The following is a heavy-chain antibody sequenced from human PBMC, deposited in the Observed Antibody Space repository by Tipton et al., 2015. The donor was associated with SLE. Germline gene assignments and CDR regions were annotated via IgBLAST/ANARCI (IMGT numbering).Heavy chain of an antibody. CDR2: INWNGGSA. V-gene: IGHV3-20*04. D-gene: IGHD3-10*01. CDR1: GFTFDDHA. Sequence: QLVQSGGGVVRPGGSLRLSCAASGFTFDDHAMNWVRQAPGKGLEWVAGINWNGGSAFYAASVRGRFTISRDNAENSLFLQMNTLRDEDTALYYCARDTPRIQGVLNYLDYWGQGALVAVSS. CDR3: ARDTPRIQGVLNYLDY. J-gene: IGHJ4*02.